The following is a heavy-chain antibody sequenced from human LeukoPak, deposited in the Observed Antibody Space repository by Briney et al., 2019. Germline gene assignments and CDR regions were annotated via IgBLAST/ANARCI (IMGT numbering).Heavy chain of an antibody. D-gene: IGHD3-3*01. J-gene: IGHJ6*02. Sequence: SVKVSCTASGGTFSSYAISWVRQAPGQGLEWMGGIIPIFGTANYAQKFQGRVTITADESTSTAYMELSSLRSEDTAVYYCARGDYDFWSGYSTYYYYYYGMDVWGQGTTVTVSS. CDR2: IIPIFGTA. CDR1: GGTFSSYA. V-gene: IGHV1-69*13. CDR3: ARGDYDFWSGYSTYYYYYYGMDV.